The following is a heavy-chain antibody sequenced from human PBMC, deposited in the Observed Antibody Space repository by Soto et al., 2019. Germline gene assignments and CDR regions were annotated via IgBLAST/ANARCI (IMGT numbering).Heavy chain of an antibody. CDR1: GYTFTSYA. J-gene: IGHJ4*02. CDR3: ARPSITMVRGVII. D-gene: IGHD3-10*01. CDR2: INAGNGNT. V-gene: IGHV1-3*01. Sequence: ASVKVSCKASGYTFTSYAMHWVRQAPGQRLEWMGWINAGNGNTKYSQKFQGRVTITRDTSASTAYMELSSLRSEDTAVYYCARPSITMVRGVIIWGQGTLVTVYS.